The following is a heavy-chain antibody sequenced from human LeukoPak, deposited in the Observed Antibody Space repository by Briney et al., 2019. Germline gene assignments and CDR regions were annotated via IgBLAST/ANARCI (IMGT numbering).Heavy chain of an antibody. CDR2: ISAYNGNT. Sequence: APVKVSCKASGYTFTSYGISWVRQAPGQGLEWMGWISAYNGNTNYAQKLQGRVTMTTDTSTSTAYMELRSLRSDDTAVYYCARGIPFYDFWSGYYMWGQGTLVTVSS. CDR3: ARGIPFYDFWSGYYM. J-gene: IGHJ4*02. CDR1: GYTFTSYG. D-gene: IGHD3-3*01. V-gene: IGHV1-18*01.